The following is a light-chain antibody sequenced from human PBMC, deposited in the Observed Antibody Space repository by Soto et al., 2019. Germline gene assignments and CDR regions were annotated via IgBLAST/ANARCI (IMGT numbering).Light chain of an antibody. J-gene: IGLJ7*01. Sequence: QSALTQPASVSGSPGQSITNSCTGTSSDVGGYNYVSWYQQHPGKAPKLMIYDVSNRPSGVSNRFSGSKSGNTASLTISGLQAEDEADYYCSSYTSSSTLPAVFGGGTQLTVL. CDR3: SSYTSSSTLPAV. V-gene: IGLV2-14*01. CDR1: SSDVGGYNY. CDR2: DVS.